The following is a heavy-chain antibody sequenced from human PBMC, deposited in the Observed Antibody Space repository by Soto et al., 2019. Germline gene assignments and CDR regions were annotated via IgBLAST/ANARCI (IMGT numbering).Heavy chain of an antibody. J-gene: IGHJ5*02. V-gene: IGHV1-18*01. CDR1: GYTFTSYG. D-gene: IGHD3-10*01. Sequence: ASVKVSCKASGYTFTSYGISWVRQAPGKGLEWMGSVDAENGNTNYAQKLQGRVTMTEDTSTDTAYMELSSLRSEDTAVHYCATLRPGNWFDPWGQGTLVTVSS. CDR3: ATLRPGNWFDP. CDR2: VDAENGNT.